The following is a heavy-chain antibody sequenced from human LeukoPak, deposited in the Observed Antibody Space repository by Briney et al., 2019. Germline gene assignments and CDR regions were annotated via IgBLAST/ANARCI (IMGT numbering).Heavy chain of an antibody. CDR3: ARRLTQYDCFDP. CDR1: GDSVSSNSVT. D-gene: IGHD2-2*01. CDR2: TYYRSTWYN. J-gene: IGHJ5*02. Sequence: SQTLSLTCAISGDSVSSNSVTWNWIRQSPSRGLEWLGRTYYRSTWYNDYAVSVRSRITVNPDTSKNQFSLHLNSVTPEDTAVYYCARRLTQYDCFDPWGQGILVTVSS. V-gene: IGHV6-1*01.